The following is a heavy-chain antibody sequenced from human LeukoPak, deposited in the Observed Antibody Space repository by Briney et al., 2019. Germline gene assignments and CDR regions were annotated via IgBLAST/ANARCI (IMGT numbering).Heavy chain of an antibody. CDR3: ARHGGNDFWSGYHQPIDY. CDR1: GYSFTSYW. V-gene: IGHV5-51*01. J-gene: IGHJ4*02. CDR2: IYPGDSDT. D-gene: IGHD3-3*01. Sequence: GESLKISCKGSGYSFTSYWIGWVRQLPGKGLEWMGIIYPGDSDTRYSPSFQGQVTISADKSISTAYLQWSSLKASDTAMYYCARHGGNDFWSGYHQPIDYWGQGTLVTVSS.